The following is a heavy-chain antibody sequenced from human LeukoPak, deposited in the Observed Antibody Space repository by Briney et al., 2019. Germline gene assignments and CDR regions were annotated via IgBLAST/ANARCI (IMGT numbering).Heavy chain of an antibody. J-gene: IGHJ4*02. V-gene: IGHV3-21*01. CDR3: ARDWWGSSGWYY. Sequence: GGSLRLSCAASGFTFSSYSMNWVRQAPGKGLEWGSSISSSSSYIYYADSVKGRFTISRDNAKNSLYLQMNSLRAEDTAVYYCARDWWGSSGWYYWGQGTLVTVSS. D-gene: IGHD6-19*01. CDR1: GFTFSSYS. CDR2: ISSSSSYI.